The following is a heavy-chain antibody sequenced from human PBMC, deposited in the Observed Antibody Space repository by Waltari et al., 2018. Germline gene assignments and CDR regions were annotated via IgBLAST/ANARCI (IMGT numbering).Heavy chain of an antibody. CDR3: ARDLALGNIDY. J-gene: IGHJ4*02. D-gene: IGHD1-26*01. V-gene: IGHV4-61*09. CDR2: SYTSGST. Sequence: QVQLQESGPGLVKPSQTLSLTCTVSGGSISIGSYYWRWIRQPAGNGLEWIGYSYTSGSTSYTPSLKCRVTIAVDTAKNQFSLKLSSVTAADTAVYYCARDLALGNIDYWGQGTLVTVSS. CDR1: GGSISIGSYY.